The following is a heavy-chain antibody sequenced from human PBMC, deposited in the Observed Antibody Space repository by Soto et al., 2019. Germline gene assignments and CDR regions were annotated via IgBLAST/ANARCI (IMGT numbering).Heavy chain of an antibody. CDR2: IKTDGTIT. Sequence: AGGAPRLPCAAPGFTLSKHWVHWVRQAPGERPVWISRIKTDGTITDYADYVKGRFTVSRDNAKNTLFLQMNSLRAEDTAVYYCARNWNGVDYWGQGTLVTVSS. J-gene: IGHJ4*02. CDR1: GFTLSKHW. V-gene: IGHV3-74*01. CDR3: ARNWNGVDY. D-gene: IGHD1-1*01.